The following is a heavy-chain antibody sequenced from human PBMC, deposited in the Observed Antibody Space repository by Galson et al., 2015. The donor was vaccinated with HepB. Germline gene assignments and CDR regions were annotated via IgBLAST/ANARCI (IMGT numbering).Heavy chain of an antibody. CDR2: ISYDGSNK. V-gene: IGHV3-30*18. D-gene: IGHD6-19*01. Sequence: SLRLSCAASGFTFSNYGMHWVRQAPGKGLEWVAVISYDGSNKYYADSVKGRFTISRDNSKNTLYLQMNSLRAEDTALYYCAKDPYLYSALAGTVAGFDYWRQGTLVTVSS. CDR1: GFTFSNYG. CDR3: AKDPYLYSALAGTVAGFDY. J-gene: IGHJ4*02.